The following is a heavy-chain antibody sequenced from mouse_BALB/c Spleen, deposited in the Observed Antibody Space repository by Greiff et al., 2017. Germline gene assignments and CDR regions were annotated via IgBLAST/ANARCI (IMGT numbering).Heavy chain of an antibody. CDR2: ISTYYGDA. V-gene: IGHV1S137*01. CDR3: ARGDGYYYFAS. Sequence: QVQLQQSGAELVRPGVSVKISCKGSGYTFTDYAMNWVKQSNAKSLEWIGVISTYYGDASYNQKFKGKATMTVDKSSSTAYMELARLTSEDSAIYYCARGDGYYYFASWGQGTTLTVSS. D-gene: IGHD2-3*01. J-gene: IGHJ2*01. CDR1: GYTFTDYA.